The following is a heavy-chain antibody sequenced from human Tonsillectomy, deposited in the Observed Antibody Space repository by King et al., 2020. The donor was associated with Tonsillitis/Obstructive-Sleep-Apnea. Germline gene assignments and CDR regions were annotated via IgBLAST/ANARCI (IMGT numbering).Heavy chain of an antibody. CDR2: IYSGGST. CDR1: GFTVSSNY. D-gene: IGHD3-16*01. CDR3: ARQTLGANFQYFQH. J-gene: IGHJ1*01. V-gene: IGHV3-53*01. Sequence: VQLVESGGGLIQPGGSLRLSCAASGFTVSSNYMSWVRQAPGKGLEWVSVIYSGGSTYYADSVKGRFTISRDNSKNTLYLQMNSLRAEDTAVYYCARQTLGANFQYFQHWGQGTLVTVSS.